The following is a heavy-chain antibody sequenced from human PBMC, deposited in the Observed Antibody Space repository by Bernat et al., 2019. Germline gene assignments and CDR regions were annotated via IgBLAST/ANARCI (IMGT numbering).Heavy chain of an antibody. CDR1: GFTFSSYG. CDR2: IWYDGSNK. CDR3: ARGPYYDGAGSAFNWFDP. D-gene: IGHD3-10*01. Sequence: QVQLVESGGGVVQPGRSLRLSCAASGFTFSSYGMHWVRQAPGKGLEWVAVIWYDGSNKYYADSVKGRFTISRDNSKNTLYLQMNSLRAEDTAVYYCARGPYYDGAGSAFNWFDPWGQGTLVTVSS. J-gene: IGHJ5*02. V-gene: IGHV3-33*01.